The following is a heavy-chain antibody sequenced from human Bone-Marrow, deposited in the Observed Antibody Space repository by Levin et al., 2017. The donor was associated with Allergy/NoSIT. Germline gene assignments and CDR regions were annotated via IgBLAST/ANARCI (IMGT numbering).Heavy chain of an antibody. D-gene: IGHD2-21*02. CDR1: GYSFSDYW. Sequence: RGESLKISCEASGYSFSDYWIGWVRQMPGKGLEWMGIIYPGDSDTRYSPSFQGRVTISADKPFSTAYLLWSSLEASDTAMYYCARHPLDCSGDCSFDYWGQGTQVTVSS. V-gene: IGHV5-51*01. CDR2: IYPGDSDT. J-gene: IGHJ4*02. CDR3: ARHPLDCSGDCSFDY.